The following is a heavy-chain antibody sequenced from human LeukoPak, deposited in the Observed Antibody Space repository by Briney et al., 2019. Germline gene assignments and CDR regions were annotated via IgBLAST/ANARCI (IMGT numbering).Heavy chain of an antibody. CDR3: ARGLIVGRWLQLGY. D-gene: IGHD5-24*01. CDR1: GDSISSHY. Sequence: SETLSLTCTVSGDSISSHYWRWIRQPPGKGLEWIGYLYYSGSTNYNPSLKSRVTISVDTSNNQFSLKLDSVTAADTAVYYCARGLIVGRWLQLGYWGQGTLVTVSS. V-gene: IGHV4-59*11. J-gene: IGHJ4*02. CDR2: LYYSGST.